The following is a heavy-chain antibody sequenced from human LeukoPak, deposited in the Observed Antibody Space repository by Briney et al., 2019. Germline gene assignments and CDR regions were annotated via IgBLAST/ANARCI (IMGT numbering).Heavy chain of an antibody. D-gene: IGHD3-3*01. V-gene: IGHV3-43*02. J-gene: IGHJ6*02. CDR3: ATWAFYHDLDV. CDR1: GSTLDAYA. CDR2: INTDGSRT. Sequence: PGGSLRLSCVASGSTLDAYAMHWVRQVRGKGLEWVSLINTDGSRTYYADSVKGRFTISRDNYKNSLYLQMTSLRPEDSALYYCATWAFYHDLDVWGRGTTVTVSS.